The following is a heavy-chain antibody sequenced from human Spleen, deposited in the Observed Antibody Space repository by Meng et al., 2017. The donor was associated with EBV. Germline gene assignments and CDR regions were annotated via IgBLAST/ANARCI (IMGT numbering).Heavy chain of an antibody. V-gene: IGHV4-39*01. CDR3: ARHKDYYHHGMDV. J-gene: IGHJ6*02. CDR2: IYYSGST. CDR1: GGPISSGSYY. Sequence: QLQLQESGPGLVKPSEPLSLTCLASGGPISSGSYYWGWIRQPPGTGLEWIGSIYYSGSTYYKPSLKSRVTISIDTSKNRISLNLNSVTAADTAVYYCARHKDYYHHGMDVWGQGTTVTVSS.